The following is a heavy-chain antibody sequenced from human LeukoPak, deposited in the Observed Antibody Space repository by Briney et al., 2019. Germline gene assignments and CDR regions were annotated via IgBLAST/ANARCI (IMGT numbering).Heavy chain of an antibody. J-gene: IGHJ6*03. V-gene: IGHV3-7*01. CDR2: IKQDGSEK. D-gene: IGHD3-10*01. CDR1: GFTFSSYW. CDR3: AKGAFRDQVQGYYYMDV. Sequence: GGSLRLSCAAPGFTFSSYWMSWVRQAAGKGLEGVANIKQDGSEKYYVDSVKGRFIISRDNAKNSLYLQMNSPRAEDTAVYYCAKGAFRDQVQGYYYMDVWGKGTRVTVSS.